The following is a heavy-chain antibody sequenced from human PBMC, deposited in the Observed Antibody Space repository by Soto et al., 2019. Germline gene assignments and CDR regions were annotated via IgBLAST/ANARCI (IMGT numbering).Heavy chain of an antibody. CDR1: GFTFSSYS. CDR2: ISSSSSTI. V-gene: IGHV3-48*02. Sequence: TGGSLRLSCAASGFTFSSYSMNWVRQAPGKGLEWVSYISSSSSTIYYADSVKGRFTISRDNAKNSLYLQMNSLRDEDTAVYYCARSPPITMIVVGAFDIWGQGTMVTVSS. J-gene: IGHJ3*02. D-gene: IGHD3-22*01. CDR3: ARSPPITMIVVGAFDI.